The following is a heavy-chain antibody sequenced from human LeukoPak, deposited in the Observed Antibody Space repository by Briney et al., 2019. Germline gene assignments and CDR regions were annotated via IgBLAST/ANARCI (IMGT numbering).Heavy chain of an antibody. CDR3: ARGQLYSSSWYYFDY. D-gene: IGHD6-13*01. J-gene: IGHJ4*02. CDR2: IYYSGST. CDR1: GGPISSGGYY. Sequence: PSQTLSLTCTVSGGPISSGGYYWSWIRQHPGKGLEWIGYIYYSGSTYYNPSLKSRVTISVDTSKNQFSLKLSSVTAADTAVYYCARGQLYSSSWYYFDYWGQGTLVTVSS. V-gene: IGHV4-31*03.